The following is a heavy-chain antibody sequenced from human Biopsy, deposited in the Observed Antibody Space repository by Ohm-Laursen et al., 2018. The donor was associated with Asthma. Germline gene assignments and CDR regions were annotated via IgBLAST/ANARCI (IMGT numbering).Heavy chain of an antibody. J-gene: IGHJ1*01. D-gene: IGHD3-3*02. CDR2: IKHDGSEK. CDR1: GFSIFTYG. V-gene: IGHV3-7*01. Sequence: GSLRLSCTASGFSIFTYGMSWVRQVPGKGLEWVANIKHDGSEKNHVDSLKGRFTISRDNAKNSLYLQMNSLRAEDTAVYYCARTFHFWSPYHAEHYQLWGQGTLVTVSS. CDR3: ARTFHFWSPYHAEHYQL.